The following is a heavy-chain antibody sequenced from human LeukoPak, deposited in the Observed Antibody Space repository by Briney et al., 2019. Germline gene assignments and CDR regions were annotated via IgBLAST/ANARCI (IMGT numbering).Heavy chain of an antibody. CDR2: IIPIFGTA. D-gene: IGHD2-2*01. Sequence: SVKVSCKASGGTFSSYAISWVRQAPGQGLEWMGGIIPIFGTANYAQKFQGRVTITADESTSTAYMELSSLRSEDTAVYYCARDTRYCSSTSCSPDPFDIWGQGTMVTVSS. CDR3: ARDTRYCSSTSCSPDPFDI. V-gene: IGHV1-69*13. CDR1: GGTFSSYA. J-gene: IGHJ3*02.